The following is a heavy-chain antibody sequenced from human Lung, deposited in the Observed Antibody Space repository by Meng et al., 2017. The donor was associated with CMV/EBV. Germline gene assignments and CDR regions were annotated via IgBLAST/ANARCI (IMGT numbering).Heavy chain of an antibody. D-gene: IGHD3-9*01. V-gene: IGHV1-2*02. J-gene: IGHJ4*02. CDR2: IYPNSGGT. CDR3: ARDNDWGPDY. Sequence: ASXXVSCQASGYTFTDHYFYWVRQAPGQGLEWMGWIYPNSGGTHYTQKFQGRPTVTTDTSINTGYMEPSSLGSDDTAVYYCARDNDWGPDYGGQGTLVTVSS. CDR1: GYTFTDHY.